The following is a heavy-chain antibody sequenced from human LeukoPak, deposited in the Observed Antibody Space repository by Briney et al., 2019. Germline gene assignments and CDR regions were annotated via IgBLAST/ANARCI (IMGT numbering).Heavy chain of an antibody. CDR1: GFTVSSNY. CDR3: AGTLRWLPFDY. V-gene: IGHV3-53*01. CDR2: IYSGGST. Sequence: GGSLRLSCAASGFTVSSNYTSWVRQAPGKGLEWVSVIYSGGSTYYADSVKGRFTISRDNSENTLYLQMNSLRAEDTAVYYCAGTLRWLPFDYWGQGTLVTVSS. D-gene: IGHD5-24*01. J-gene: IGHJ4*02.